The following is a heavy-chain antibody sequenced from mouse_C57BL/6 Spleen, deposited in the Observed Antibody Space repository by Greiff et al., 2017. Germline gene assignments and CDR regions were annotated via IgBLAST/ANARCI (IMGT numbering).Heavy chain of an antibody. V-gene: IGHV2-5*01. CDR3: AKKGYDYDGDYAMDY. CDR2: IWRGGST. Sequence: VMLVESGPGLVQPSQSLSITCTVSGFSLTSYGVHWVRQSPGKGLEWLGVIWRGGSTDYNAAFMSRLSITKDNSKSQVFFKMNSLQADDTAIYYCAKKGYDYDGDYAMDYWGQGTSVTVSS. D-gene: IGHD2-4*01. CDR1: GFSLTSYG. J-gene: IGHJ4*01.